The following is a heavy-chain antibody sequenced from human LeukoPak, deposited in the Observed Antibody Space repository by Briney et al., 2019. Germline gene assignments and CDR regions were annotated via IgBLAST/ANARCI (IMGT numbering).Heavy chain of an antibody. Sequence: ASVKVSCKASGYTFTSYDINWVRQATGQGLEWMGWMNPNSGNTGYAQKFQGRVTMTRDTSISTAYMELSRLRSDDTAVYYCARDSSGYYEKDYYYGMDVWGQGTTVTVS. CDR3: ARDSSGYYEKDYYYGMDV. V-gene: IGHV1-8*01. J-gene: IGHJ6*02. CDR1: GYTFTSYD. CDR2: MNPNSGNT. D-gene: IGHD3-22*01.